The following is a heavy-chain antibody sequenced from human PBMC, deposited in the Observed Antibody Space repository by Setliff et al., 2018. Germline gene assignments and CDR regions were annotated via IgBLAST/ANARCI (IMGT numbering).Heavy chain of an antibody. D-gene: IGHD3-22*01. CDR1: GFSLSTNTVG. CDR2: IFWDDDK. V-gene: IGHV2-5*02. J-gene: IGHJ5*02. CDR3: AHFTVGYDISGYLFS. Sequence: SGPTLANPTETLTLTCTFSGFSLSTNTVGVGWIRQPPGKALEWLAVIFWDDDKRYSPSLQHRLTINKDTSKNQVVLTMANVDPVDTATYYCAHFTVGYDISGYLFSWGQGTLVTVSS.